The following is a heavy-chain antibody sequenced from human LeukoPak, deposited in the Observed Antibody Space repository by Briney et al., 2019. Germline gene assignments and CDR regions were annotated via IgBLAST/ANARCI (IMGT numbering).Heavy chain of an antibody. CDR3: ARVSDSSVWGENYFDY. Sequence: RPSETLSLTCTVSGGSISSSSYYWGWIRQPPVKGLEWIVSIYYSGSTYSNPSLKSRVTISVDTSKNQFSLKLRSVTAADTAVYYCARVSDSSVWGENYFDYWGQGTLVIVSS. CDR1: GGSISSSSYY. D-gene: IGHD3-22*01. CDR2: IYYSGST. J-gene: IGHJ4*02. V-gene: IGHV4-39*01.